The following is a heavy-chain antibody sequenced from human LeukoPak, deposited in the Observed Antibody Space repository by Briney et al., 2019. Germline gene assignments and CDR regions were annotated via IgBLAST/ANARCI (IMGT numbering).Heavy chain of an antibody. CDR2: IYYSGST. Sequence: SETLSLTCTVSGGSISSSSYYWGWIRQPPGKGLEWIGSIYYSGSTYYNPSLKSRVTISVDTSKNQFSLKLSSVTAADTAVYYCARIYSSSWFLNWFDPWGQGTLVTVSS. D-gene: IGHD6-13*01. J-gene: IGHJ5*02. CDR1: GGSISSSSYY. V-gene: IGHV4-39*07. CDR3: ARIYSSSWFLNWFDP.